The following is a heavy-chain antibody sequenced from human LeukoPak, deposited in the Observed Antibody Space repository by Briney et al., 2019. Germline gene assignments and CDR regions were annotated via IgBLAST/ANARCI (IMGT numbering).Heavy chain of an antibody. CDR2: ISAYNGNT. J-gene: IGHJ4*02. D-gene: IGHD3-3*01. V-gene: IGHV1-18*01. CDR3: ARATFPSYDFWSGYLPYFDY. CDR1: GYTFTSYG. Sequence: ASVKVSCKASGYTFTSYGISWVRQAPGQGLEWMGWISAYNGNTNYAQKLQGRVTMTTDTSTSTAYMELRSLRSDDTAVYYCARATFPSYDFWSGYLPYFDYWGQGTLVTVSS.